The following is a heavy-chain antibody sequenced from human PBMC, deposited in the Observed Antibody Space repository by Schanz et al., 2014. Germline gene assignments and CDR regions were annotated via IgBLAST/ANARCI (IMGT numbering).Heavy chain of an antibody. J-gene: IGHJ4*02. CDR2: INPTGGST. CDR1: GYTFISYF. V-gene: IGHV1-46*01. Sequence: QVQLVQSEGEVKKPGASVKVSCKASGYTFISYFIHWVRQAPGQGLEWMGIINPTGGSTSYAQRFQGRVTVTRDTSTSTVYMELSSLRSEDTAVYYCARAAYGGYTSTPLRYWGQGTLVTVSS. D-gene: IGHD5-12*01. CDR3: ARAAYGGYTSTPLRY.